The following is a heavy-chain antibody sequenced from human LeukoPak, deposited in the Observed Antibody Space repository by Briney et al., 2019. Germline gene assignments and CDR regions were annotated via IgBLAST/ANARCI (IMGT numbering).Heavy chain of an antibody. V-gene: IGHV3-33*01. D-gene: IGHD3-3*01. J-gene: IGHJ6*02. CDR3: ARDPPFWSGRYYYYGMDV. CDR1: GFTFSSYG. CDR2: IWYDGSNK. Sequence: PGGSLRLSCAASGFTFSSYGMHWVRQAPGKGLEWVAVIWYDGSNKYYADSVKGRFTISRDNSKNTLYLQMNSLRAEDTAVYYCARDPPFWSGRYYYYGMDVWGQGTTVTVSS.